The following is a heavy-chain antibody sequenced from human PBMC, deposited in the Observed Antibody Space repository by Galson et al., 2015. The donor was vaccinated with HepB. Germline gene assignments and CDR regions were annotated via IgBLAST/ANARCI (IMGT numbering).Heavy chain of an antibody. J-gene: IGHJ5*02. D-gene: IGHD2-8*01. V-gene: IGHV3-7*03. CDR3: ARDAVLMVYGPLGP. Sequence: SLRLSCAASGFTFSSYWMSWVRQAPGKGLEWVANIKQDGSEKYYVDSVKGRFTISRDNAKNSLYLQMNSLRAEDTAVYYCARDAVLMVYGPLGPWGQGTLVTVSS. CDR2: IKQDGSEK. CDR1: GFTFSSYW.